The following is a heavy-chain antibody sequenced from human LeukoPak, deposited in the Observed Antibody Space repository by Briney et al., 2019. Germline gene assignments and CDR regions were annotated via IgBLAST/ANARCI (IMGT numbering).Heavy chain of an antibody. CDR1: EYTFTGYY. V-gene: IGHV1-2*02. Sequence: ASVKVSCKASEYTFTGYYMHWVRQAPGQGLEWMGWINPNSGGTNYAQKFQGRVTMTRDTSISTAYMELSRLRSDDTAVYYCAREVVPAALSVPTYWGQGTLVTVSS. CDR3: AREVVPAALSVPTY. CDR2: INPNSGGT. J-gene: IGHJ4*02. D-gene: IGHD2-2*01.